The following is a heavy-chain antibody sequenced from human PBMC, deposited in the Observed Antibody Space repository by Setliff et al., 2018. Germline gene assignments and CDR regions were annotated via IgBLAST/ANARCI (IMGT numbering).Heavy chain of an antibody. Sequence: ASVKVSCKGSGYTFSTYSFSWIRQAPGQGLEWMGWISAYNGNTNYAQKLQGRVTMTTDTSTSTAYMELRSLRSDDTAVYYCARYITGTTPADYWGQGTLVTVSS. J-gene: IGHJ4*02. CDR1: GYTFSTYS. D-gene: IGHD1-7*01. CDR3: ARYITGTTPADY. V-gene: IGHV1-18*01. CDR2: ISAYNGNT.